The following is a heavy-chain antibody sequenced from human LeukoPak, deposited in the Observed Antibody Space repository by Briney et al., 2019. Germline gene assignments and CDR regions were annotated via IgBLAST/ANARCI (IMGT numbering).Heavy chain of an antibody. V-gene: IGHV3-21*01. D-gene: IGHD6-6*01. CDR1: GFTFSSYG. J-gene: IGHJ4*02. Sequence: PGGSLRLSCAASGFTFSSYGMNWVRQAPGKGLEWVSSITSSSSYIYYADSVKGRFTISRDNAKKSLYLQMNSLRAEDTAVYYCARSYSSSRGTFDYWGQGTLVTVSS. CDR3: ARSYSSSRGTFDY. CDR2: ITSSSSYI.